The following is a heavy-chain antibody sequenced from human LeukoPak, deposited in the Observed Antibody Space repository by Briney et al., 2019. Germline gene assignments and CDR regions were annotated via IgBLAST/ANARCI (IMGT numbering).Heavy chain of an antibody. CDR1: GGSFSGYY. CDR3: AREVYYYDSSGYYDY. J-gene: IGHJ4*02. CDR2: INHSGST. D-gene: IGHD3-22*01. V-gene: IGHV4-34*01. Sequence: SETLSLTCAAYGGSFSGYYWSWIRQPPGKGLEWIGEINHSGSTNYNPSLKSRVTISVDTSKNQFSLKLSSVTAADTAVYYCAREVYYYDSSGYYDYWGQGTLVTVSS.